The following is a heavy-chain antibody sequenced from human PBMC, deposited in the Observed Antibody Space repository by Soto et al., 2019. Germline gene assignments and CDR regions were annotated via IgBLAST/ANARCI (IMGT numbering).Heavy chain of an antibody. V-gene: IGHV4-34*01. CDR1: GGSFSGYY. Sequence: PSETLSLTCAVYGGSFSGYYWSWIRQPPGKGLEWIGEINHSGSTNYNPSLKSRVTTSVDTSKNQFSLKLSSVTAADTAVYYCARPGRELLRYFDYWGQGTLVTVSS. CDR3: ARPGRELLRYFDY. J-gene: IGHJ4*02. CDR2: INHSGST. D-gene: IGHD3-10*01.